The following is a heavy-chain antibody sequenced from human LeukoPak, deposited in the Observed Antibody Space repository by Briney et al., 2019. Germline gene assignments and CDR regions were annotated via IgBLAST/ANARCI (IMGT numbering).Heavy chain of an antibody. D-gene: IGHD6-19*01. CDR1: SDSITTSSYF. CDR3: AREGGSGWSNYYYYYMDV. Sequence: SETLSLTCTVSSDSITTSSYFWGWIRQPPGKRLEWIGSIYYSGSTYYNPSLKSRVTISVDTSKNQFSLKLSSVTAADTAVYYCAREGGSGWSNYYYYYMDVWGKGTTVTVSS. CDR2: IYYSGST. V-gene: IGHV4-39*07. J-gene: IGHJ6*03.